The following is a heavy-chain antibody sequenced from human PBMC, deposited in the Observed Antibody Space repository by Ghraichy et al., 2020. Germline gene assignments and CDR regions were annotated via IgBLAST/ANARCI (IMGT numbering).Heavy chain of an antibody. CDR3: ARLPLPRRAAVGDWYFVL. D-gene: IGHD3-3*01. Sequence: GGSLRLSCEGSGFSFSDYSMIWVRLTPRKALEWVSYITGSRITIFYTDSVKGRFTISRDNAKNSLYLQMNSLRAEDTAVYYCARLPLPRRAAVGDWYFVLWGRGTLVTVSS. CDR1: GFSFSDYS. CDR2: ITGSRITI. V-gene: IGHV3-48*01. J-gene: IGHJ2*01.